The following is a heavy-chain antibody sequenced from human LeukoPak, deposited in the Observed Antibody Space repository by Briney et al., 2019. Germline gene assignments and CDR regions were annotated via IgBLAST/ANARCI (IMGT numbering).Heavy chain of an antibody. CDR1: GGSISSYY. Sequence: PSETLSLTCTVSGGSISSYYWSWIRQPPGKGLEWIGYIYYSGSTNYNPSLKSRVTISVDTSKNQFSPKLSSVTAADTAVYYCARGGRDGYMDYDYWGQGTLVTVSS. D-gene: IGHD5-24*01. V-gene: IGHV4-59*01. CDR3: ARGGRDGYMDYDY. J-gene: IGHJ4*02. CDR2: IYYSGST.